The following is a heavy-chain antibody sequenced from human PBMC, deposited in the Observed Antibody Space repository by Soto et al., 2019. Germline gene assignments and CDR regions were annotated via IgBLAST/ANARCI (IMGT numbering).Heavy chain of an antibody. CDR2: MNPNSGNT. V-gene: IGHV1-8*01. D-gene: IGHD1-26*01. CDR1: GYTFSSYD. J-gene: IGHJ5*02. Sequence: QVQLVQSGAEVKKPGASVKVSCKASGYTFSSYDINWVRQATGQGLEWMGWMNPNSGNTAYAQKFQGRVTMTGNTSSCTAYMELSRLRSEDPAVYYCARERNGLDPWGQGTLVTVSS. CDR3: ARERNGLDP.